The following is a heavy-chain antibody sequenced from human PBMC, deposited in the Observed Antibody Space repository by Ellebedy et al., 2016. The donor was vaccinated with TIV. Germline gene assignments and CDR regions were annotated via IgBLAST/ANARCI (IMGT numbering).Heavy chain of an antibody. J-gene: IGHJ6*02. CDR3: ARDAGWRYSYGSIYYYYYGMDV. CDR2: INSDGSST. V-gene: IGHV3-74*01. Sequence: GESLKLSCAASGFTFSSYWMHWVRQAPGKGLVWVSRINSDGSSTSYADSVKGRFTISRDNAKNTLYLQMNSLRAEDTAVYYCARDAGWRYSYGSIYYYYYGMDVWGQGTAVTVSS. D-gene: IGHD5-18*01. CDR1: GFTFSSYW.